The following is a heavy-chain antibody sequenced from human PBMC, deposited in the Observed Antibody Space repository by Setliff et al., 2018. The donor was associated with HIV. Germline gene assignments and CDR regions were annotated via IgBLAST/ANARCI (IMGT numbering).Heavy chain of an antibody. CDR1: GDSISSSNYY. J-gene: IGHJ4*02. D-gene: IGHD3-10*01. CDR3: ARVPFGSGSYYFDF. V-gene: IGHV4-39*07. CDR2: FFHSENT. Sequence: PSETLSLTCTVSGDSISSSNYYWGWIRQPPGKGLEWIGTFFHSENTYYNATLQSRATILLDTSKNQFFLTLTSVTAADTAVYFCARVPFGSGSYYFDFWGQGTLVTVSS.